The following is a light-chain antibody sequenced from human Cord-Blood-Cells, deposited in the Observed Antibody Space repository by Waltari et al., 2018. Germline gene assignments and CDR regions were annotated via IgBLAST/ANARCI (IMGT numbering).Light chain of an antibody. CDR2: EVS. CDR1: SSAVGGYNY. CDR3: SSYAGSNNFVV. V-gene: IGLV2-8*01. J-gene: IGLJ2*01. Sequence: QSALTQPPSPSGSPGHSVPISSTGTSSAVGGYNYVSWYQQHPGKAPKLMIYEVSTRPSGVPDRFSGSKSGNTASLTVSGLQAEDEADYYCSSYAGSNNFVVFGGGTKLTVL.